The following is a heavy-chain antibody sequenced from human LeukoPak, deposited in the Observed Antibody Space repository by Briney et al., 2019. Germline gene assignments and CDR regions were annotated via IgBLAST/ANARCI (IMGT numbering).Heavy chain of an antibody. CDR2: INTNSGGT. CDR1: GYTFTTYA. CDR3: ARNGTPGRDAFDI. Sequence: ASVKVSCKASGYTFTTYAMNWVRQAPGQGLEWMGWINTNSGGTNYAQKLQGRVTMTTDTSTSTAYMELRSLRSDDTAVYYCARNGTPGRDAFDIWGQGTMVTVSS. D-gene: IGHD1-7*01. V-gene: IGHV1-18*01. J-gene: IGHJ3*02.